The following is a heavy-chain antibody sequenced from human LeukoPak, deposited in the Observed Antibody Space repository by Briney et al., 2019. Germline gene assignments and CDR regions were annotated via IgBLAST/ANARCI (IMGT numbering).Heavy chain of an antibody. CDR3: ARVGVTTISFDY. V-gene: IGHV3-66*01. CDR1: GFTVSSNS. CDR2: IYSDNT. D-gene: IGHD2-8*01. J-gene: IGHJ4*02. Sequence: PGGSLRLSCTVSGFTVSSNSMSWVRQAPGKGLEWVSFIYSDNTHYSDSVKGRFTISRDNSKNTLYLQMNSLRAEDTAVYYCARVGVTTISFDYWGQGTLVTVSS.